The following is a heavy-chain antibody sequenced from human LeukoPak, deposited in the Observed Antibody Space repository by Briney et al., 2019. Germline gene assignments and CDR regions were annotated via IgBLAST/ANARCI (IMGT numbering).Heavy chain of an antibody. J-gene: IGHJ4*02. V-gene: IGHV3-53*05. CDR2: LYSDGTT. Sequence: GSLRPSFAGSGFAVNNKFMSWVRQAPGKGLEGVSILYSDGTTLYADSVKGRFSISRDNSKNTLYLQMTNLQTEDTAIYYCARGLNTVTQIMTYWGRGTLVAVSS. CDR3: ARGLNTVTQIMTY. D-gene: IGHD4-17*01. CDR1: GFAVNNKF.